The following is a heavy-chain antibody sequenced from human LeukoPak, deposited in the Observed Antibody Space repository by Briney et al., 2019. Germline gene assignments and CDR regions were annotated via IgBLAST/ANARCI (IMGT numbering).Heavy chain of an antibody. CDR2: INHSGST. CDR1: GGSFSGYY. J-gene: IGHJ4*02. Sequence: PSETLSLTCAVYGGSFSGYYWSWIRQPPGKGLEWIGEINHSGSTNYNPSLKSRVTISVDTSKNQFSLKLSSVTAGDTAVYYCAGYGDYDAPSVDYWGQGTLVTVSS. V-gene: IGHV4-34*01. CDR3: AGYGDYDAPSVDY. D-gene: IGHD4-17*01.